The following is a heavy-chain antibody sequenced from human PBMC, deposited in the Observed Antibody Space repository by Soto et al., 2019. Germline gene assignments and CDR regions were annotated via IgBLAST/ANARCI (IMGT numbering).Heavy chain of an antibody. CDR2: ISAYNGNT. D-gene: IGHD6-13*01. Sequence: ASVKVSCKASGYTFTSYGISWVRQAPEQGLEWMGWISAYNGNTNYAQKHQGRVTMTTDTSTSTAYMELSSLRSDDTAVYYCARDLGQQLVDYWGQGTLVTVSS. J-gene: IGHJ4*02. CDR3: ARDLGQQLVDY. CDR1: GYTFTSYG. V-gene: IGHV1-18*01.